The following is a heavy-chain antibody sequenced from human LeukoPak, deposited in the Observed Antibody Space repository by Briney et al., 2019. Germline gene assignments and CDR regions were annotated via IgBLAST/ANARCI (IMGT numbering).Heavy chain of an antibody. J-gene: IGHJ4*02. CDR2: NYQSGTT. Sequence: TTSETLSLTCSVSGISISSNFHWAWIRQPPGKGLEWIGSNYQSGTTYYNPSLKSRVTISIDTSKNQFSLKLNSVTAADTAVCYCARDTYYYDSSGCSSFDYWGQGTLVTVSS. CDR1: GISISSNFH. D-gene: IGHD3-22*01. V-gene: IGHV4-38-2*02. CDR3: ARDTYYYDSSGCSSFDY.